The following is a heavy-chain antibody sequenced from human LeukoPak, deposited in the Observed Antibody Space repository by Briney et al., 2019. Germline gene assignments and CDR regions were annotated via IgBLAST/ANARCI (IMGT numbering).Heavy chain of an antibody. CDR2: INSDGSST. CDR1: GFTFSSYW. Sequence: TGGSLRLSCAASGFTFSSYWRHWVRQAPGKGLVWVSRINSDGSSTSYADSVKGRFTISRDNAKNTLYLQMNSLRAEDTAVYYCASGYSRSYYFDYWGQGTLVTVSS. J-gene: IGHJ4*02. V-gene: IGHV3-74*01. D-gene: IGHD6-13*01. CDR3: ASGYSRSYYFDY.